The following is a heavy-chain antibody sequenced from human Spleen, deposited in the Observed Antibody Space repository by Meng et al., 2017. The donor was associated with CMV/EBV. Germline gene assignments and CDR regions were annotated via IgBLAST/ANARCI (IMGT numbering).Heavy chain of an antibody. CDR1: GFTVSSNF. CDR3: ARDLVVMNRWEIAFDI. CDR2: IYRGGNT. Sequence: GESLKISCAASGFTVSSNFMSWVRQAPGKGLEWVSVIYRGGNTYYADSVKGRYTISRDNSKNTLDLQMNSLRPEDTAVYYCARDLVVMNRWEIAFDIWGQGTMVTVSS. D-gene: IGHD2-21*01. V-gene: IGHV3-66*02. J-gene: IGHJ3*02.